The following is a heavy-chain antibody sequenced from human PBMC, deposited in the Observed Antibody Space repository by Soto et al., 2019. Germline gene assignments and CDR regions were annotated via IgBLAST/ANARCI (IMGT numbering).Heavy chain of an antibody. D-gene: IGHD3-9*01. CDR1: GYTFTSYG. J-gene: IGHJ5*02. V-gene: IGHV1-18*01. CDR3: ARDRYYDILTGYRSRFDP. Sequence: AASVKVSCKASGYTFTSYGISWVRQAPGQGLEWMGWISAYNGNTNYAQKLQGRVTMTTDTSTSTAYMELRSLRSDDTAVYYCARDRYYDILTGYRSRFDPWGQGTLVTVSS. CDR2: ISAYNGNT.